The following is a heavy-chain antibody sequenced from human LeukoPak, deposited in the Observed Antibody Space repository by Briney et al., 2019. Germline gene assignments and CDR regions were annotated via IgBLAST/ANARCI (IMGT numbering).Heavy chain of an antibody. CDR1: GGSISSGGYY. J-gene: IGHJ4*02. Sequence: SQTLSLTCTVSGGSISSGGYYWSWIRQPPGKGLEWIGYIYYSRSTNYNPSLKSRVTISVDTSKNQFSLKLSSVTAADTAVYYCARGSGIAVAGLFDYWGQGTLVTVSS. D-gene: IGHD6-19*01. CDR3: ARGSGIAVAGLFDY. V-gene: IGHV4-61*08. CDR2: IYYSRST.